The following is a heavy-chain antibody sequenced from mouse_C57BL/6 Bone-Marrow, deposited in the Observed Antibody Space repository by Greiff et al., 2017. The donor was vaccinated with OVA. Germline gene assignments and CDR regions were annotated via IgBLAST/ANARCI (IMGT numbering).Heavy chain of an antibody. CDR2: ISSGSSTI. J-gene: IGHJ4*01. V-gene: IGHV5-17*01. CDR3: ARRAVTTTLYAMDY. CDR1: GFTFSDYG. Sequence: DVKLVESGGGLVKPGGSLKLSCAASGFTFSDYGMHWVRQAPEKGLEWVAYISSGSSTIYYADTVKGGFTISRDNAKNTLFLQMTSLRSEDTAMYYCARRAVTTTLYAMDYWGQGTSVTVSS. D-gene: IGHD2-2*01.